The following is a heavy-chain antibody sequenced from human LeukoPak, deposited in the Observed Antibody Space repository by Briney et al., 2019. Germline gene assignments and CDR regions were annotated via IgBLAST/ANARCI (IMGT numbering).Heavy chain of an antibody. CDR2: IIPIFGTA. CDR3: ARGGISGYVY. V-gene: IGHV1-69*05. CDR1: GGTFSSYA. J-gene: IGHJ4*02. D-gene: IGHD2-21*01. Sequence: SVKVSCKASGGTFSSYAISWMRQAPGQGLEWMGRIIPIFGTASYAQKFQGRVTITTDESTSTAYMELSSLRSEDTAVYYCARGGISGYVYWGQGTLVTVSS.